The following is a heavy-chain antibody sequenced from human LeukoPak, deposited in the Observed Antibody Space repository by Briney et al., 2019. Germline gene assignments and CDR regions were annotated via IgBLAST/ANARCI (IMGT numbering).Heavy chain of an antibody. V-gene: IGHV4-39*01. J-gene: IGHJ4*02. CDR3: ASSGGY. CDR1: GGSVSSSRYY. CDR2: IYYTGST. Sequence: SETLSLTCPVSGGSVSSSRYYWGWIRQPPGKGLEWVGSIYYTGSTYYKPSLKSRVTISVDASKNQISLKLSSVTAADTARAFCASSGGYWGQGTLVTVSS.